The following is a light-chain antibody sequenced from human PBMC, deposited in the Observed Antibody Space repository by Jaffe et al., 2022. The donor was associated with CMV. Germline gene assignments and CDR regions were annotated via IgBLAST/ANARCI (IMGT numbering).Light chain of an antibody. J-gene: IGLJ3*02. CDR2: LNYDGSH. V-gene: IGLV4-69*01. Sequence: QLVLTQSPSASASLGASVKLTCTLRSGHSSYAIAWHQQQPEKGPRYLMKLNYDGSHTKGDGIPDRFSGSSSGAERYLTISSLQSDDEADYYCQTWGSGIWVFGGGTKLTVL. CDR3: QTWGSGIWV. CDR1: SGHSSYA.